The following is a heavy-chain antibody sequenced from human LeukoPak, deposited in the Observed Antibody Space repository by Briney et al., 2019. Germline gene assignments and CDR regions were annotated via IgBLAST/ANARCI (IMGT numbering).Heavy chain of an antibody. V-gene: IGHV3-43*02. D-gene: IGHD5-18*01. Sequence: GGSLRLSCAASGFTFDGYAMHWVRQAPGKGLEWVSLISGDGGSTYYADSVKGRFIISRDNSKNSLYLQMNSLRTEDTALYYCAKDILLTAMIDYWGQGTLVTVSS. CDR2: ISGDGGST. CDR3: AKDILLTAMIDY. J-gene: IGHJ4*02. CDR1: GFTFDGYA.